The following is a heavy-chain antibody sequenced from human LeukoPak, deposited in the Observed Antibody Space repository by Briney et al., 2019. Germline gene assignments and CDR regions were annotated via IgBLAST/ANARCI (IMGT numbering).Heavy chain of an antibody. CDR2: ISGSGGST. CDR3: AKVGGVSGYDYSYYGMDV. J-gene: IGHJ6*02. D-gene: IGHD5-12*01. CDR1: GFTFSSYA. V-gene: IGHV3-23*01. Sequence: GGSLRLSCAASGFTFSSYAMSWVRQAPGKGLEWVSAISGSGGSTYYADSVKGRFTISRDNSKNTLYLQMSSLRAEDTAVYYCAKVGGVSGYDYSYYGMDVWGQGTTVTVSS.